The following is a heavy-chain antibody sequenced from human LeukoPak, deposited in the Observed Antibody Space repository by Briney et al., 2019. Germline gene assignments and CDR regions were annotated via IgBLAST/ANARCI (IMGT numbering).Heavy chain of an antibody. Sequence: GSSVKVSCKASAGTFSSYAISWVRQAPGQGLERLGGIIPIFGTANYAQKYQGRVTITADESTSTAYMELSSLRSEDTAVYYCARDPEPYYYDSSGKSWGQGTLVTVSS. CDR3: ARDPEPYYYDSSGKS. CDR2: IIPIFGTA. V-gene: IGHV1-69*01. CDR1: AGTFSSYA. J-gene: IGHJ4*02. D-gene: IGHD3-22*01.